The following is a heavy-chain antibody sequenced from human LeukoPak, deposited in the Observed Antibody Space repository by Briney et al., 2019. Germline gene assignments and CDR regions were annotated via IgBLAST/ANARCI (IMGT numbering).Heavy chain of an antibody. CDR3: ARARFPGYDGSLYYNPSNYYMDV. CDR1: GGSISSSSYY. V-gene: IGHV4-39*01. D-gene: IGHD3-22*01. CDR2: IYYSGST. J-gene: IGHJ6*03. Sequence: SETLSLTCTVSGGSISSSSYYWGWIRQPPGKGLEWIGNIYYSGSTYYNLSLKSRVTISVDTSKNQFSLKLSSVTAADTAVYYRARARFPGYDGSLYYNPSNYYMDVWGKGTTVTVSS.